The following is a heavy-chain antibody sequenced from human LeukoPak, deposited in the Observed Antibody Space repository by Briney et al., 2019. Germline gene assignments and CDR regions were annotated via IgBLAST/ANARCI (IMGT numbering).Heavy chain of an antibody. Sequence: AAVNVSCKASGYTFSGYYMHSVRQAPGQGVEGMGLMNPNSGDTNYAQKFQGRVTMTRDTSISTAYMEVSRLRSDDTAMYSCARFNIVGTTIDYWGQGTLGTVSA. D-gene: IGHD1-26*01. J-gene: IGHJ4*02. CDR3: ARFNIVGTTIDY. CDR1: GYTFSGYY. V-gene: IGHV1-2*02. CDR2: MNPNSGDT.